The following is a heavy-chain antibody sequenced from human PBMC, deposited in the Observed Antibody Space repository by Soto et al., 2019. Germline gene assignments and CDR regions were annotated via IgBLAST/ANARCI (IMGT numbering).Heavy chain of an antibody. D-gene: IGHD5-12*01. V-gene: IGHV1-8*01. J-gene: IGHJ6*02. CDR1: GYTFTSYD. Sequence: QVQLVQSGAEVKKPGASVKVSCKASGYTFTSYDINWVRQATGQGLEWMGWMNPNSGNTGYAQKFQGRVTMTRNTSISTAYMQLSSLRSEDTAVYYCARDKVPRGDYYGMDVWGQGTTVTVSS. CDR2: MNPNSGNT. CDR3: ARDKVPRGDYYGMDV.